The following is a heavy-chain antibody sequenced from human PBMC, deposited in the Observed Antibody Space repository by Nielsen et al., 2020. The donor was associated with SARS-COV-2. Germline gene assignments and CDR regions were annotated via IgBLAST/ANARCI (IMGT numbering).Heavy chain of an antibody. CDR3: ARDLGGYTYGYWFDS. J-gene: IGHJ5*01. Sequence: ASVKVSCKASGYTFTSYSMHWVRQAPGQGLEWMGIINPSDGTTTVTQKFQGRVTMTRGTSTSTVYMEMSSLRSEDTGFYYCARDLGGYTYGYWFDSWGQGTLVTVSS. CDR1: GYTFTSYS. D-gene: IGHD5-18*01. V-gene: IGHV1-46*01. CDR2: INPSDGTT.